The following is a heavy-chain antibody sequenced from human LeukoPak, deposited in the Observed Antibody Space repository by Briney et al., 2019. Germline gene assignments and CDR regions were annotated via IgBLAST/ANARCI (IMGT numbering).Heavy chain of an antibody. D-gene: IGHD5-18*01. J-gene: IGHJ4*02. CDR3: AKDGSRGYSYGSLEYYFDY. Sequence: GGSLRLSCAASGFTFSSYGMHWVRQAPGKGLEWVSAISGSGGSTYYADSVKGRFTIPRDNSKNTLYLQMNSLRAEDTAVYYCAKDGSRGYSYGSLEYYFDYWGQGTLVTVSS. V-gene: IGHV3-23*01. CDR1: GFTFSSYG. CDR2: ISGSGGST.